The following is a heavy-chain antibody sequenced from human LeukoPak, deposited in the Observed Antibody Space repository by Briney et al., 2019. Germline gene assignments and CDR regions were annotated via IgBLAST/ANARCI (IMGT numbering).Heavy chain of an antibody. J-gene: IGHJ3*02. Sequence: SETLSLTCSLSGVSISRYYWSWIRQPPGKGLEWIGNIYYTGATNYNPSLKSRVTISVDTSNSQFSLKLTSVTAADTALIYCARSYSYVHPFDMWGQGTMVTVSS. D-gene: IGHD5-18*01. V-gene: IGHV4-59*01. CDR3: ARSYSYVHPFDM. CDR1: GVSISRYY. CDR2: IYYTGAT.